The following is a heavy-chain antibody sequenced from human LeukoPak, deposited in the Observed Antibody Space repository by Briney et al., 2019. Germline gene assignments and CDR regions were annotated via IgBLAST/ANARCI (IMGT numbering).Heavy chain of an antibody. CDR2: INWNGGST. CDR3: ARDRNTDFWSGYYTNYFDY. J-gene: IGHJ4*02. Sequence: PGGSLRLSCAASGFTFDDYGMSWVRQAPGKGLEWVSGINWNGGSTGYADSVKGRFTISRDNAKNSLYLQMNSLRAEDTALYYCARDRNTDFWSGYYTNYFDYWGQGTLVTVSS. D-gene: IGHD3-3*01. CDR1: GFTFDDYG. V-gene: IGHV3-20*04.